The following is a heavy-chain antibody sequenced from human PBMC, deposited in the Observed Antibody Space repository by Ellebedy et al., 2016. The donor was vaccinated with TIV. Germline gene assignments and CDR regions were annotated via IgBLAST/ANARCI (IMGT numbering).Heavy chain of an antibody. CDR1: GFTFSSYG. CDR3: AKGEVGATTHDAFDI. D-gene: IGHD1-26*01. V-gene: IGHV3-30*18. Sequence: GESLKISXAASGFTFSSYGMHWVRQAPGKGLEWVAVISYDGSNKYYAGSVKGRFTISRDNSKNTLYLQMNSLRAEDTAVYYCAKGEVGATTHDAFDIWGQGTMVTVSS. CDR2: ISYDGSNK. J-gene: IGHJ3*02.